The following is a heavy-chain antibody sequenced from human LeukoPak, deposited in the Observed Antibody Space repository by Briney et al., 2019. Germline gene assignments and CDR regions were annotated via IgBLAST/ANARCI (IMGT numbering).Heavy chain of an antibody. CDR2: VDYTGIT. J-gene: IGHJ6*02. Sequence: SETLSLTCTVSGGSISSSGYYWGWIRQPPGKGLEWIGSVDYTGITSHSPSLKSRVTISVDTSKNQFSLKVSSVSAADTGVYYCVSHPCSSYYYHMDVWGRGTTVTVSS. D-gene: IGHD6-6*01. CDR3: VSHPCSSYYYHMDV. V-gene: IGHV4-39*01. CDR1: GGSISSSGYY.